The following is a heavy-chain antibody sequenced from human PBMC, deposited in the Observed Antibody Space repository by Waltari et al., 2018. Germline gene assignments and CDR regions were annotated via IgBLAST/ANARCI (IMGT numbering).Heavy chain of an antibody. V-gene: IGHV4-61*08. J-gene: IGHJ4*02. Sequence: QVQLQESGPGLVKPSQTLSLTCTVSGCSIRRADYYWSWIRQHPGKGLEWIGYIYHSGSTNYNPSLKSRVTISVDTSKNQFSLKLSSVTAADTAVYYCARGGWHYFDYWGQGTLVTVSS. CDR3: ARGGWHYFDY. D-gene: IGHD3-22*01. CDR2: IYHSGST. CDR1: GCSIRRADYY.